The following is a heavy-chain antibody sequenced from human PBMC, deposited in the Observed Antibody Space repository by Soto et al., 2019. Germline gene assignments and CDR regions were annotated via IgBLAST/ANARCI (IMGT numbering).Heavy chain of an antibody. Sequence: EVQLVESGGGLVQPGGALRLSCAASGLTFRSNWMSWVRQAPGKGLEWVANINQDGSEKYYVDSVKGRFTISRDNAKNSLYRQMNSLRAEDTAVYYCARGGGYGSDYWGQGTLVTVSS. CDR1: GLTFRSNW. CDR3: ARGGGYGSDY. D-gene: IGHD3-10*01. J-gene: IGHJ4*02. CDR2: INQDGSEK. V-gene: IGHV3-7*05.